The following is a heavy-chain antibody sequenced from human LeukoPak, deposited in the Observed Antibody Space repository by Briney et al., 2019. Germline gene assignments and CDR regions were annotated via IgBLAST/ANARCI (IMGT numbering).Heavy chain of an antibody. J-gene: IGHJ6*02. CDR3: ARGRSNYYGMDV. CDR2: IYYNGNT. D-gene: IGHD1-26*01. CDR1: DGSINSYY. Sequence: SETLSLTCSVSDGSINSYYWNWIRRPPGKGLEWIGYIYYNGNTNYSPSLKSRVTMSEDTSKNLFSLKVSSVTAADTAVYYCARGRSNYYGMDVWGQGTTVTVSS. V-gene: IGHV4-59*01.